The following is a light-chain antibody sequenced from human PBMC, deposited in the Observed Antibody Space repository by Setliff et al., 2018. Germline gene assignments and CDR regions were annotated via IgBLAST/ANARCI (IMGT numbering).Light chain of an antibody. CDR1: GSDVGTSKH. Sequence: QSALTQPASVSGSPGQSITISRTGTGSDVGTSKHVSWYQQHPGKAPKLIVHDVTTRPSGVSNRFSGSKSGNTASLAISGLQAEDEADYYCSIHRSRGYVFGTGTKVTVL. CDR3: SIHRSRGYV. V-gene: IGLV2-14*03. J-gene: IGLJ1*01. CDR2: DVT.